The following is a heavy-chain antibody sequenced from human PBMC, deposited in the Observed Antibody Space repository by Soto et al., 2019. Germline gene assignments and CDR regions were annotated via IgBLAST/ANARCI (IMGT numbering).Heavy chain of an antibody. CDR3: ASGTITMIRGVVYLYYGLDV. CDR1: GYTFTSYG. V-gene: IGHV1-18*04. J-gene: IGHJ6*02. CDR2: ISGYNGNT. Sequence: QIQLVQSGAEVKKPGASVTVSCKASGYTFTSYGISWMRQAPGQGLECMGWISGYNGNTYYAQKFQGRVTMTTDTSARTAYMELRSLRSDDTAIYYCASGTITMIRGVVYLYYGLDVWGQGTAVTVTS. D-gene: IGHD3-10*01.